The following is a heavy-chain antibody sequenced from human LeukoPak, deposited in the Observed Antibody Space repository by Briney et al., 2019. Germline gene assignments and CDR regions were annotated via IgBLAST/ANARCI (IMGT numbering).Heavy chain of an antibody. CDR2: ISSSSSYI. J-gene: IGHJ6*02. V-gene: IGHV3-21*01. Sequence: GGSLRLSCAASGFTFSSYSMNWVRQAPGKGLEWVSSISSSSSYIYYADSVKGRFTISRDNAKNSLYLQMNSLRAEDTAVYYCARQRGGQLLCFGELLEDYYYYYGMDVWGQGTTVTISS. CDR3: ARQRGGQLLCFGELLEDYYYYYGMDV. CDR1: GFTFSSYS. D-gene: IGHD3-10*01.